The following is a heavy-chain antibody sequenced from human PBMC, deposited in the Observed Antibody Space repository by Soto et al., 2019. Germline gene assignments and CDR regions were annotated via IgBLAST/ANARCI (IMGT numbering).Heavy chain of an antibody. Sequence: GESLKISCRGSGYSFTSYWIGWVRQMPGKGLEWMGIIYPGDSDTRYSPSFQGQVTVSADKSISTAYLQWSSLKASDTAMYYCARQYSSSWFSPKSSYYYYGMDVWGQGTTVTVSS. V-gene: IGHV5-51*01. D-gene: IGHD6-13*01. J-gene: IGHJ6*02. CDR2: IYPGDSDT. CDR3: ARQYSSSWFSPKSSYYYYGMDV. CDR1: GYSFTSYW.